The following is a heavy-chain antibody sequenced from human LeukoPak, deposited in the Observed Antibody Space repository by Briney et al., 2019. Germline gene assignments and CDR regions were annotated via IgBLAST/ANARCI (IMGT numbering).Heavy chain of an antibody. J-gene: IGHJ4*02. D-gene: IGHD3-10*01. V-gene: IGHV1-2*02. CDR2: INPNSGGT. CDR1: GYTFTGYY. Sequence: ASVKVSCKASGYTFTGYYIHWVRQAPGQGHEWMGWINPNSGGTYYAQSFQGRVTMTRDTSISTAYMELSRLRSDDTAVYYCARAALGVWFGEPLGGPTEYWGQGTLVTVSS. CDR3: ARAALGVWFGEPLGGPTEY.